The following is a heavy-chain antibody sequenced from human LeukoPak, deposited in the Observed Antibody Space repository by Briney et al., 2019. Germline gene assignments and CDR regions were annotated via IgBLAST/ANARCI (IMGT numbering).Heavy chain of an antibody. CDR3: ARIPGIAAAGRQHNPFDY. CDR1: GGSFSGYY. D-gene: IGHD6-13*01. CDR2: INHSGST. J-gene: IGHJ4*02. V-gene: IGHV4-34*01. Sequence: SETLSLTCAVYGGSFSGYYWSWIRQPPGKGLEWIGEINHSGSTNYNPSLKSRVTISVDTSKNQFSLKLSSVTAADTAVYYCARIPGIAAAGRQHNPFDYWGQGTLVTVSS.